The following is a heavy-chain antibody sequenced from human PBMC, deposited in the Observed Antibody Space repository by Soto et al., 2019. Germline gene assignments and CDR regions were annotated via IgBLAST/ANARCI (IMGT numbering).Heavy chain of an antibody. Sequence: QVQLVQSGAEVKKPGSSVKVSCKASGGTFSSYTISWVRQAPGQGLEWMGRIIPILGIANYAQKFQGRVTITADKSTSTAYMELSSLRSEDTAVYYCARVAEQWLGSRFDPWGQGTLVTVSS. D-gene: IGHD6-19*01. CDR2: IIPILGIA. CDR1: GGTFSSYT. J-gene: IGHJ5*02. CDR3: ARVAEQWLGSRFDP. V-gene: IGHV1-69*02.